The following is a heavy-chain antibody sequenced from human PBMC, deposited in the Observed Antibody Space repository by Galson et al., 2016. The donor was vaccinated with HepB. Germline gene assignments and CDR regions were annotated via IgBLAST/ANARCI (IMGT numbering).Heavy chain of an antibody. Sequence: SLRLSCAASGLTVSSNYMSWVRQAPGKGLEWVSVICSGGTTYYADSVKGRLTISRDNSKNTVYLQMNSLRAGDTAVYYCARAPFYYDSSTTDSWGQGTLVTVS. CDR2: ICSGGTT. CDR3: ARAPFYYDSSTTDS. V-gene: IGHV3-53*01. J-gene: IGHJ4*02. CDR1: GLTVSSNY. D-gene: IGHD3-22*01.